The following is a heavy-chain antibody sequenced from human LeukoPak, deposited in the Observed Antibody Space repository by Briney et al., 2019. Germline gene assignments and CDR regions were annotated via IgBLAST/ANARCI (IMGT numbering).Heavy chain of an antibody. D-gene: IGHD5-24*01. J-gene: IGHJ4*02. V-gene: IGHV3-30*18. CDR3: AKQMATSPPLGNNFDY. CDR2: ISYDGSDK. Sequence: SGGSLRLSCAASGFTFSSYGMHWVRQAPGKGLEWVAVISYDGSDKYYADSVKGRFTISRDNSKNTLYLQMNSLRAEDTAVYYCAKQMATSPPLGNNFDYWGQGTLVTVSS. CDR1: GFTFSSYG.